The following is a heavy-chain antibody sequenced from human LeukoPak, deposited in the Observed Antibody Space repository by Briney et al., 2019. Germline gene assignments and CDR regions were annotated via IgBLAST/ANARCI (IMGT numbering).Heavy chain of an antibody. Sequence: GSSVKVSCKASGGTFSSYAISWVRQAPGQGLEWMGGIIPIFGTANYAQKFQGRVTITTDESTSTAYMELSSLRSEDTAVYYCARSAIGSYQERKFDYWGQGTLVTVSS. CDR3: ARSAIGSYQERKFDY. CDR1: GGTFSSYA. J-gene: IGHJ4*02. D-gene: IGHD1-26*01. CDR2: IIPIFGTA. V-gene: IGHV1-69*05.